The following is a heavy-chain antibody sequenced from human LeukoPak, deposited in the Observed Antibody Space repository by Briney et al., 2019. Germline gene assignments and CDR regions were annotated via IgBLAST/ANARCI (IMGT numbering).Heavy chain of an antibody. J-gene: IGHJ4*02. Sequence: GESLKISCRGSAYPFTDYWIGWVRQMPGVGLEWMGRIYPGDSDTRYSPSFQGQVTISADKSITTAYLQWSSLKASDTAIYYCMRISYSGTYSDYWGQGTLVTVSS. CDR1: AYPFTDYW. V-gene: IGHV5-51*01. CDR3: MRISYSGTYSDY. CDR2: IYPGDSDT. D-gene: IGHD1-26*01.